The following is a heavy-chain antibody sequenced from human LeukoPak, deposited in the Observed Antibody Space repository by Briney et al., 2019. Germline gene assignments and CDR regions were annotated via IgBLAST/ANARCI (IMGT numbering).Heavy chain of an antibody. CDR2: ISGSGGST. J-gene: IGHJ3*02. CDR1: GFTFSSYA. D-gene: IGHD1-26*01. V-gene: IGHV3-23*01. Sequence: SGGSLRLSCAASGFTFSSYAMSWVRQAPGKGLEWVSVISGSGGSTYYADSVKGRFTISRDNSKNTLYLQMNSLRAEDTAVYYCQRETDAFHIWGQGTMVTVSS. CDR3: QRETDAFHI.